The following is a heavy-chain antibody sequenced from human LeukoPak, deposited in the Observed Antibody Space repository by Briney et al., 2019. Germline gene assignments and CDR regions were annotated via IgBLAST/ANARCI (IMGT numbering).Heavy chain of an antibody. J-gene: IGHJ4*02. V-gene: IGHV3-30*02. D-gene: IGHD5-12*01. CDR3: AKTTSYSGYGFDY. CDR2: IRYDASDK. Sequence: GGSLRLSCAASGFIFSSYGMHWVRQAPGKGLEWVAFIRYDASDKYYADSVKGRFTISRDNSKNTVYLQMDSLGAEDAAVYYCAKTTSYSGYGFDYWGQGTLVTVSS. CDR1: GFIFSSYG.